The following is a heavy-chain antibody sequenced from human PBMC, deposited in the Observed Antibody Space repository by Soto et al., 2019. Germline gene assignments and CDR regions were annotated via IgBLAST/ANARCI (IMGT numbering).Heavy chain of an antibody. CDR2: INSDNGGT. D-gene: IGHD5-12*01. J-gene: IGHJ4*02. V-gene: IGHV1-2*02. Sequence: GASVKVSCKASGYTFTDYFIHWVRQAPGQGLEWMGWINSDNGGTVYAQKFQGRITMARDTPVSTVYMELSGLRSGDTAVYYCTRSTQYSASLEFDFWGQGTLVTVS. CDR1: GYTFTDYF. CDR3: TRSTQYSASLEFDF.